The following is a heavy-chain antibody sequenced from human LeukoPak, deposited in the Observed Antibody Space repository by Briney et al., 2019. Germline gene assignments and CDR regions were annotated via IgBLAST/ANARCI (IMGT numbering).Heavy chain of an antibody. J-gene: IGHJ5*02. Sequence: GASVKVSCKASGYTFTSYYMHWVRQAPGQGLEWMGIINPNSGSTGYAQKFQGRVTMTRNTSMSTAYMELSSLRSEATAVYYCARGHYSSSSVWFDPWGQGTLVTVS. CDR1: GYTFTSYY. D-gene: IGHD6-6*01. CDR2: INPNSGST. CDR3: ARGHYSSSSVWFDP. V-gene: IGHV1-46*01.